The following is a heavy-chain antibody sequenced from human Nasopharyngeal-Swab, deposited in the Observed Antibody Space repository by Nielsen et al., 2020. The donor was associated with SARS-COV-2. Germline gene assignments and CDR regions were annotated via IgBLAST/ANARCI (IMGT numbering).Heavy chain of an antibody. CDR1: GFTVSSNY. CDR3: ARATMATAMGKGFRYFDY. J-gene: IGHJ4*02. V-gene: IGHV3-53*01. Sequence: GESLKISCAASGFTVSSNYMSWVRQAPGKGLEWVSVIYSGGSTYYADSVKGRFTISRDNSKNTLYLQMNSLRAEDTAVYYCARATMATAMGKGFRYFDYWGQGTLVTVSS. D-gene: IGHD5-18*01. CDR2: IYSGGST.